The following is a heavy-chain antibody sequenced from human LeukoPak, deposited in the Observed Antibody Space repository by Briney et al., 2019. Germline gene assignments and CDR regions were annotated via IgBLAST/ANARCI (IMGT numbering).Heavy chain of an antibody. D-gene: IGHD3-22*01. CDR2: LYYNGTP. Sequence: SETLSLTCTVSGASLNSYYWSWIRQPPGKGLEWIAYLYYNGTPSYNPSLKSRVTISVDTSMNQFSLKLSSVTAADTAVYYCARGLGDSSLNPWGQGTLVTVSS. V-gene: IGHV4-59*12. CDR3: ARGLGDSSLNP. CDR1: GASLNSYY. J-gene: IGHJ5*02.